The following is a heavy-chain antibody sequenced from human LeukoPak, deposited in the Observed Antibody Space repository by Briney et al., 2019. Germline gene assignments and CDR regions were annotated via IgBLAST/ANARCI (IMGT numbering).Heavy chain of an antibody. D-gene: IGHD4-17*01. V-gene: IGHV4-59*01. CDR2: IYYSGST. Sequence: SETLSLTCTVPGGSISSYYWSWIRQPPGKGLEWIGYIYYSGSTNYNPSLKSRATISVDTSKNQFSLKLSSVTAAATAVYYCARMAPYGDYLHDYWGQGSLVTVSS. CDR1: GGSISSYY. J-gene: IGHJ4*02. CDR3: ARMAPYGDYLHDY.